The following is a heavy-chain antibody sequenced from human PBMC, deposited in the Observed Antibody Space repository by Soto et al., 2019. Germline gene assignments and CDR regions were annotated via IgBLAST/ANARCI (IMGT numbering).Heavy chain of an antibody. D-gene: IGHD2-2*01. CDR1: GFTFDDYS. J-gene: IGHJ4*02. V-gene: IGHV3-9*01. CDR2: ISWNSGSI. Sequence: GGSLRLSCAAPGFTFDDYSMHWVRQAPGKGLEWVSGISWNSGSIGYADSVKGRFTISRDNAKNSLYLQMNSLRAEDTALYYCAKEGTSSSRYYFDYWGQGTLVTVSS. CDR3: AKEGTSSSRYYFDY.